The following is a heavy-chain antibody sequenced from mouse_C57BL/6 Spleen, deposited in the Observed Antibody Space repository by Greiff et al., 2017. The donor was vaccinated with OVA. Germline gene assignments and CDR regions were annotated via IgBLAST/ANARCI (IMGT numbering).Heavy chain of an antibody. D-gene: IGHD2-10*02. CDR2: IDPSDSYT. CDR3: ARVWSFDY. J-gene: IGHJ2*01. V-gene: IGHV1-50*01. Sequence: VQLQQSGAELVKPGASVKLSCKASGYTFTSYWMQWVNQRPGQGLEWIGEIDPSDSYTNYNQKFKGKATLTVDTSSSTAYMQLSSLTSEDSAVYYCARVWSFDYWGQGTTLTVSS. CDR1: GYTFTSYW.